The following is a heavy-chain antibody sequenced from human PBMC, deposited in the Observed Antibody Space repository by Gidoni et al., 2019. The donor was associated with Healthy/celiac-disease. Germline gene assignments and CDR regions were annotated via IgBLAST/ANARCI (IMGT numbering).Heavy chain of an antibody. CDR2: IYYSGST. CDR3: ARLGYSYGSLDY. Sequence: QVQLQESGPGLVKPSETLSLTCTVSGGSISSYYWSWIRQPPGKGLEWIGYIYYSGSTTYNPSLKSRVTISVDTSKNQFALKLSSVTAADTAVYYCARLGYSYGSLDYWGQGTLVTVSS. CDR1: GGSISSYY. V-gene: IGHV4-59*01. D-gene: IGHD5-18*01. J-gene: IGHJ4*02.